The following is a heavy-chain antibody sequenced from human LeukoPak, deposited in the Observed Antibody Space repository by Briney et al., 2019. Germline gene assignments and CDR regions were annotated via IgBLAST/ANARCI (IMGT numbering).Heavy chain of an antibody. Sequence: GGSLRLSCAASGFTFSSYAMSWVRQAPGKGLEWVSAIGGSGAGTYYADSVKGRFTISRDNSKTTLYLQMDSLRAEDTAVYYCAKEPLSCSGGSCYSVFDYWGQGTLVTVSS. CDR1: GFTFSSYA. D-gene: IGHD2-15*01. CDR2: IGGSGAGT. V-gene: IGHV3-23*01. CDR3: AKEPLSCSGGSCYSVFDY. J-gene: IGHJ4*02.